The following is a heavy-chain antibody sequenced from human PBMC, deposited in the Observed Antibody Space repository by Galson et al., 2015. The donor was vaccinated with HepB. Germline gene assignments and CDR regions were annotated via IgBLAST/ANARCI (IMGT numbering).Heavy chain of an antibody. V-gene: IGHV3-74*01. Sequence: SLRLSCAASGFTFSSYWMHWVRQAPGKGLVWVSRINSDGSSTSYADSVKGRFTISRDNAKNTLYLQMNSLRAEDTAVYYCARDTVQGVHFYYYMDVWGKGTTVTVSS. J-gene: IGHJ6*03. D-gene: IGHD3-10*01. CDR1: GFTFSSYW. CDR3: ARDTVQGVHFYYYMDV. CDR2: INSDGSST.